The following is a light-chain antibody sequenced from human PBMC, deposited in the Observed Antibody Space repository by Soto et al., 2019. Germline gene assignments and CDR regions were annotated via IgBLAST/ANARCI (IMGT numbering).Light chain of an antibody. J-gene: IGLJ1*01. CDR2: RDN. CDR3: AAGDDSLSGSLF. CDR1: RSNIGMNY. Sequence: QSALTQPPSVSGTPGLRLTLPRSDSRSNIGMNYVYWYQQLPGTATKLLIYRDNQRPSGVPDRFSGSKSGTSASLAISWLRSEDEADFYFAAGDDSLSGSLFFGTGTKSPS. V-gene: IGLV1-47*01.